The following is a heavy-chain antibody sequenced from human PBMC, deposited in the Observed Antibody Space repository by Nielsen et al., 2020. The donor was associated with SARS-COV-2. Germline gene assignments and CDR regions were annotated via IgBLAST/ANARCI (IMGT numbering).Heavy chain of an antibody. V-gene: IGHV4-59*08. CDR3: ARYYVSGMYGMDV. J-gene: IGHJ6*02. Sequence: SETLSLTCTVSGGSISSYYWSWIRQPPGKGLEWIGYIYYSGSTNYNPSLKSRVTISVDTSKNQFSLKLSSVTAADTAVYYCARYYVSGMYGMDVWGPGTTVTVSS. D-gene: IGHD3-10*01. CDR1: GGSISSYY. CDR2: IYYSGST.